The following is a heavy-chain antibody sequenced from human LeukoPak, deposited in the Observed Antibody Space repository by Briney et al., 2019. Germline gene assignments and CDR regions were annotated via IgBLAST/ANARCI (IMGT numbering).Heavy chain of an antibody. CDR2: IWYDGSNK. Sequence: GGSLRLSCAASGFTFSSYGMHWVRQAPGKGLEWVAVIWYDGSNKYYADSVKGRFTISRDNSKNTLYLQMNSLRAEDTAVYYCARDLSYDSSGYDYWGQGTLVTASS. CDR1: GFTFSSYG. D-gene: IGHD3-22*01. J-gene: IGHJ4*02. CDR3: ARDLSYDSSGYDY. V-gene: IGHV3-33*01.